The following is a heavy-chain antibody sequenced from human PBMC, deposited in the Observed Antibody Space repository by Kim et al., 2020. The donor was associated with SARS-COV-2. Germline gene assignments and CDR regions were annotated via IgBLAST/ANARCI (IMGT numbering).Heavy chain of an antibody. Sequence: GGSLRLSCATSGFTFSAYEMNWVRRAPGKGLEWLSFITKSSTTIYYADSVKGRFTISRDNAKNSLYLQMNSLRDEDTALYYCVRDRMGGAFDIWGQGTMVTVSS. V-gene: IGHV3-48*02. J-gene: IGHJ3*02. D-gene: IGHD3-16*01. CDR2: ITKSSTTI. CDR1: GFTFSAYE. CDR3: VRDRMGGAFDI.